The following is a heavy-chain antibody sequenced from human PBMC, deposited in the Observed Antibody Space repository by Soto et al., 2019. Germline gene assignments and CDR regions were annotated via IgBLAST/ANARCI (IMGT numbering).Heavy chain of an antibody. J-gene: IGHJ6*02. CDR2: ISGSGGST. Sequence: GGSLRLSCAASGFTFSSYAMSWVRQAPGKGLEWVSAISGSGGSTYYADSVKGRFTISRDNSKNTLYLQMNSLRAEDTAVYYCAKAFPYCSSTSCYAEGNYYYYGMDVWGQGTTVTVSS. CDR3: AKAFPYCSSTSCYAEGNYYYYGMDV. CDR1: GFTFSSYA. V-gene: IGHV3-23*01. D-gene: IGHD2-2*01.